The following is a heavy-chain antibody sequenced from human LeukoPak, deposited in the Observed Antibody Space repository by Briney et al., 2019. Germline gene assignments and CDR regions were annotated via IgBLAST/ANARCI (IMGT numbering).Heavy chain of an antibody. Sequence: PGGSLRLSCAASGFTFSSYSMNWVRQAPGKGLEWVSSISSSSSTIYYADSVKGRFTISRDNAKNSLYLQMNSLRAEDTAVYYCAKGSTYPHGSSSGYYRGDYFDYWGQGTLVIVSS. CDR3: AKGSTYPHGSSSGYYRGDYFDY. CDR2: ISSSSSTI. D-gene: IGHD3-22*01. CDR1: GFTFSSYS. V-gene: IGHV3-48*01. J-gene: IGHJ4*02.